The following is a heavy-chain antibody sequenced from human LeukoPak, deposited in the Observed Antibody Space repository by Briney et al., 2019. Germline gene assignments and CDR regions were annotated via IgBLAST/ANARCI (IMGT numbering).Heavy chain of an antibody. V-gene: IGHV4-39*07. CDR1: GGSISSSIYY. Sequence: PSETLSLTCTVSGGSISSSIYYWGWIRQPPGKGLEWIGSIYYSGSTYYNPSLKSRVTISVDMSKNQFSLKLSSVTAADTAVYYCARGLLAAASPYYYYMDVWGKGTTVTVSS. D-gene: IGHD6-13*01. CDR2: IYYSGST. CDR3: ARGLLAAASPYYYYMDV. J-gene: IGHJ6*03.